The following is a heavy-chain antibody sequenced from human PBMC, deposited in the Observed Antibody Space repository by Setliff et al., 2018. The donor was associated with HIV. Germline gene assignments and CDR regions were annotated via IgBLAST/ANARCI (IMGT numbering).Heavy chain of an antibody. D-gene: IGHD2-15*01. CDR2: IGAFNGNT. J-gene: IGHJ4*02. CDR1: GYTFTDFG. V-gene: IGHV1-18*01. CDR3: ARAGAAETSHFDY. Sequence: ASVKVSCKASGYTFTDFGITWVRQAPGQGLEWMGWIGAFNGNTHYPQNLQGRVTMTPDTSTRTAYMEPRSLRSDDTAVYFCARAGAAETSHFDYWGQGTLVTVSS.